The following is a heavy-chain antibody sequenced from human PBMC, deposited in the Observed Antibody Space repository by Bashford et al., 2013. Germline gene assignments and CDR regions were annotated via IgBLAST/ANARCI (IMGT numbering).Heavy chain of an antibody. D-gene: IGHD6-19*01. CDR1: GGSISSYY. Sequence: ETLSLTCTVSGGSISSYYWSWVRQPPGKGLEWMANIKQDGSETDYVDAVRGRFTISRDNAKNSLYLQLNSLRIEDTAVYYCARGRQDSSGWFHFDHWGQGTLVTVSS. CDR3: ARGRQDSSGWFHFDH. J-gene: IGHJ4*02. V-gene: IGHV3-7*01. CDR2: IKQDGSET.